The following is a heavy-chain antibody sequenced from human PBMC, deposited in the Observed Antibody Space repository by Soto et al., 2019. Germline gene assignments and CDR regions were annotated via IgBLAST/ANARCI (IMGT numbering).Heavy chain of an antibody. D-gene: IGHD3-16*01. CDR3: ASLGAYSQPPAP. V-gene: IGHV4-59*08. CDR2: IYYGGTT. CDR1: GGSFSPNY. J-gene: IGHJ5*02. Sequence: SETLSLTCTLSGGSFSPNYWAWLRQPPGKGLEWIGYIYYGGTTSYNPSLKSRVTITLETSKSQFSLRLTSVTASDTAVSYCASLGAYSQPPAPWGPGTLVPVSP.